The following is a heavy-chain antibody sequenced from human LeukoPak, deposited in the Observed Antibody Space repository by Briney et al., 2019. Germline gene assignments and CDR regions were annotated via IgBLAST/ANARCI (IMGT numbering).Heavy chain of an antibody. Sequence: PSETLSLTCTVSGYSISSGYYWGWIRQPPGKGLEWIGSIYHSGSTYYNPSLKSRVTISVDTSKNQLSLKLSSVTAADTAVYYCARADIVVVPAAFFDYWGQGTLVTVSS. CDR1: GYSISSGYY. CDR3: ARADIVVVPAAFFDY. J-gene: IGHJ4*02. CDR2: IYHSGST. D-gene: IGHD2-2*01. V-gene: IGHV4-38-2*02.